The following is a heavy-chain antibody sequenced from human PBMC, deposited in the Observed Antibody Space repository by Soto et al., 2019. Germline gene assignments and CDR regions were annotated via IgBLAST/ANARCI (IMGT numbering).Heavy chain of an antibody. J-gene: IGHJ6*02. CDR1: GHSFSTDA. CDR2: IIPISGTP. V-gene: IGHV1-69*01. CDR3: AKRERIYGSGSYSFSYDGMDV. D-gene: IGHD3-10*01. Sequence: QVRLVQSGAEVKKPGSSVKVSCKASGHSFSTDAISWVRLAPGQGLEWMGGIIPISGTPNYAQKFQDTVTINADESSSRAYMDLSSLTYEDTAVYYCAKRERIYGSGSYSFSYDGMDVWGQGTTVTVSS.